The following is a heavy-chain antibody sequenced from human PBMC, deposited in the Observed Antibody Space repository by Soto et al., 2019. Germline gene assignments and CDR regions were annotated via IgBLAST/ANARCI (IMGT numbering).Heavy chain of an antibody. V-gene: IGHV1-8*01. CDR2: MNPNSGNT. D-gene: IGHD4-17*01. J-gene: IGHJ3*02. CDR1: GYTFTSYD. Sequence: ASVKVSCKASGYTFTSYDINWVRQATGQGLEWMGWMNPNSGNTGYAQKFQGRVTMTRNTSISTAYMELSSLRSEDTAVYYCASYGDYAGAAFDIWGQGTMVTVSS. CDR3: ASYGDYAGAAFDI.